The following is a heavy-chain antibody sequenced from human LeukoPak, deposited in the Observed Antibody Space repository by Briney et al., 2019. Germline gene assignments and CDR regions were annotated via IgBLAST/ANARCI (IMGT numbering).Heavy chain of an antibody. CDR1: GGSISSYY. CDR2: IYTSGST. J-gene: IGHJ4*02. Sequence: SETLSLTCTVSGGSISSYYWSWIRQPPGQGLEWIGYIYTSGSTNYNPSLKSRVTISVDTSKNQFSLKLSSVTAADAAVYYCARGERYGNFDYWGQGTLVSVSS. V-gene: IGHV4-4*09. D-gene: IGHD5-18*01. CDR3: ARGERYGNFDY.